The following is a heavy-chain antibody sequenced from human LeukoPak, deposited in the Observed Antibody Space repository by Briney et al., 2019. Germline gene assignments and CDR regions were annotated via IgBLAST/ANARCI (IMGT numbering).Heavy chain of an antibody. V-gene: IGHV3-53*01. CDR3: AREVATGFSCFDY. D-gene: IGHD2-21*02. Sequence: GGSLRLSCAASGFTFSSYSMNWVRQAPGKGLEWVSLIYSGDSTYYADSVKGRFIISRDNSKNTLYLQMNSLRAEDTAVYYCAREVATGFSCFDYWGQGTLVTVSS. CDR1: GFTFSSYS. CDR2: IYSGDST. J-gene: IGHJ4*02.